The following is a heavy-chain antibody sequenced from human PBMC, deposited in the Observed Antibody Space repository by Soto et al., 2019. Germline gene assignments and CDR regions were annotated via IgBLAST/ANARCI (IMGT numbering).Heavy chain of an antibody. Sequence: ASVKVSCKASGYTFTSYGISWVRQAPGQRLGWMGWISAYNGNTNYAQKLQGRVTMTTDTSTSTAYMELRSLRSDDTAVYYCARDVPDCSGGSCYAPGFDPWGQGTLVTVSS. D-gene: IGHD2-15*01. J-gene: IGHJ5*02. V-gene: IGHV1-18*01. CDR3: ARDVPDCSGGSCYAPGFDP. CDR1: GYTFTSYG. CDR2: ISAYNGNT.